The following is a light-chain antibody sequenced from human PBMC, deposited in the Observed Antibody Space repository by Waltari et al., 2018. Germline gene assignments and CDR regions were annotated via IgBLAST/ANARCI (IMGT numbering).Light chain of an antibody. CDR1: QSVRTN. CDR3: QQYNDWPYT. J-gene: IGKJ2*01. Sequence: EIVMTQSPVILSVSPGERAALSCRPSQSVRTNLAWYQQRPGQTPRLLIYGTSTRATEIPARFSGSGSGTEFTLTISSLQSEDFAVYYCQQYNDWPYTFGQGTKLEIK. V-gene: IGKV3-15*01. CDR2: GTS.